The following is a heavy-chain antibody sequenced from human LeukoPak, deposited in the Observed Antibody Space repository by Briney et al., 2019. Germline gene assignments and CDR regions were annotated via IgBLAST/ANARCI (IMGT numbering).Heavy chain of an antibody. CDR2: ISGSGGST. V-gene: IGHV3-23*01. D-gene: IGHD6-19*01. Sequence: GGSLRLSCAASGFTFSSSAMSWVRQAPGKGLEWVSAISGSGGSTYYADSVKGRFTISRDNSKNTLCLQMNSLRAEDTAVYYCARDPQRYSSGWYAYFDYWGQGTLVTVSS. CDR1: GFTFSSSA. J-gene: IGHJ4*02. CDR3: ARDPQRYSSGWYAYFDY.